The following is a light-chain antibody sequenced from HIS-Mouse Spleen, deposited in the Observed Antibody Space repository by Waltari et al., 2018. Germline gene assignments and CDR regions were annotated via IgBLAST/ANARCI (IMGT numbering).Light chain of an antibody. Sequence: SYELTQRPSASVSPGQPARITCSGDALPKKSAYWYQQKSGQAPVLVIYEDSKRPSGIPERFSSSSSGTMATLTISGAQVEDEADYYCYSTDSSGNHRVFGGGTKLTVL. CDR3: YSTDSSGNHRV. CDR2: EDS. V-gene: IGLV3-10*01. J-gene: IGLJ2*01. CDR1: ALPKKS.